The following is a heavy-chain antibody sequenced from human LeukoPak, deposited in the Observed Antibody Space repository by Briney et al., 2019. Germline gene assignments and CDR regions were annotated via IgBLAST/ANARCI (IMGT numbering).Heavy chain of an antibody. CDR2: INPSGGST. J-gene: IGHJ4*02. V-gene: IGHV1-46*01. D-gene: IGHD6-13*01. Sequence: ASVKVSCKASGYTFTSYYMHWVRQAPGQRLEWMGIINPSGGSTSYAQKFQGRVTMTRDTSTSTVYMELSSLRSEDTAVYYCVRDQGYSSSLYYFDYWGQGTLVTVSS. CDR1: GYTFTSYY. CDR3: VRDQGYSSSLYYFDY.